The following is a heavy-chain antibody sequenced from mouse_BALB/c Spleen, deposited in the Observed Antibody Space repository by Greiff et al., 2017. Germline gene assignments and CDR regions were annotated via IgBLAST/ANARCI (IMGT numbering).Heavy chain of an antibody. CDR1: GFSLTSYD. CDR2: IWTGGGT. V-gene: IGHV2-9-2*01. Sequence: VQLQQSGPGLVAPSQSLSITCTVSGFSLTSYDISWIRQPPGKGLEWLGVIWTGGGTNYNSAFMSRLSISKDNSKSQVFLKMNSLQTDDTAIYYCVRTGFDYWGQGTTITVSS. D-gene: IGHD4-1*01. J-gene: IGHJ2*01. CDR3: VRTGFDY.